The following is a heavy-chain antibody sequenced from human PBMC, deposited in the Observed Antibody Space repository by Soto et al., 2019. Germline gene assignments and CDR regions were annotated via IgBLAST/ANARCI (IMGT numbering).Heavy chain of an antibody. CDR2: IYHRGSV. CDR3: ARSAPGDYDAFXI. Sequence: SETLSLTCIVSGGSISDNAYYWAWIRQPPGEGLVWIGTIYHRGSVYYNPSLKSRVTMSVDTSKNRFSMALTSVTAADTAVYYCARSAPGDYDAFXIWGQGTMVTVSS. D-gene: IGHD4-17*01. CDR1: GGSISDNAYY. J-gene: IGHJ3*02. V-gene: IGHV4-39*01.